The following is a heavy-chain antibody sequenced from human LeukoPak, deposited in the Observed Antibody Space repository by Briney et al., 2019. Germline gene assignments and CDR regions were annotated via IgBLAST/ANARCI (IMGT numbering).Heavy chain of an antibody. CDR2: IIPIFGTA. Sequence: SVKVSCKASGGTFSSYAISWVRQAPGQGLEWMGGIIPIFGTANYAQKFQGRVTITADESTSTAYMELSSLRSEDTAVYYCASSRYGDLGSYYYYGMDVWGQGTTVTVSS. V-gene: IGHV1-69*13. CDR1: GGTFSSYA. D-gene: IGHD4-17*01. CDR3: ASSRYGDLGSYYYYGMDV. J-gene: IGHJ6*02.